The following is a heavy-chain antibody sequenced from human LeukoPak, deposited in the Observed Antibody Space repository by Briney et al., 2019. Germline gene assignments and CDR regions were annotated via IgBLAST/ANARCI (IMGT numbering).Heavy chain of an antibody. CDR3: ARPSLNSGSYFDY. J-gene: IGHJ4*02. Sequence: GRSLRLSCAASGFTFSSYAMHWVRQAPGKGLEWVAVISYDGSNKYYADSVKGRFTISRDNARNSLSLQMNSLRAEDTAVYYCARPSLNSGSYFDYWGQGTLVTVSS. CDR2: ISYDGSNK. CDR1: GFTFSSYA. D-gene: IGHD1-26*01. V-gene: IGHV3-30*04.